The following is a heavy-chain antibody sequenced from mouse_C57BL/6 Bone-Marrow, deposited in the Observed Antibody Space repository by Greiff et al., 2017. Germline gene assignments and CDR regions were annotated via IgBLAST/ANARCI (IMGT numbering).Heavy chain of an antibody. Sequence: QVQLQQPGAELVMPGASVKLSCKASGYTFTSYWMHWVKQRPGQGLEWIGEIDPSDRYTNYNQKFKGKSTLTVDKSSSTAYMQLSSLTSEDSAVYYCAAIYYYGSSTYNYAMDYWGQGTSVTVSS. J-gene: IGHJ4*01. V-gene: IGHV1-69*01. CDR3: AAIYYYGSSTYNYAMDY. CDR1: GYTFTSYW. CDR2: IDPSDRYT. D-gene: IGHD1-1*01.